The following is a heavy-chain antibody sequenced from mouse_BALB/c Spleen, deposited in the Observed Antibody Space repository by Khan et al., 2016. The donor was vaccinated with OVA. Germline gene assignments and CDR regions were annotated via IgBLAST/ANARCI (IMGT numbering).Heavy chain of an antibody. CDR2: INPSNGYT. CDR3: VIDGAYYRNDGWFAY. Sequence: QVQLQQSGAELARPGTSMKMSCKASGYTFTSYTIHWIKQRPGQGLEWIGYINPSNGYTNYNQKFKDKATLTADKSSTTAYMQLSSLTSDDSAVYNCVIDGAYYRNDGWFAYWGQGTLVTVSA. V-gene: IGHV1-4*01. J-gene: IGHJ3*01. D-gene: IGHD2-14*01. CDR1: GYTFTSYT.